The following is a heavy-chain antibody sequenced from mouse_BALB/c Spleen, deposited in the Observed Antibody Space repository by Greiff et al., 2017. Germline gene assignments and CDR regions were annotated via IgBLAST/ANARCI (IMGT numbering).Heavy chain of an antibody. CDR1: GYTFTSYV. J-gene: IGHJ3*01. V-gene: IGHV1-14*01. D-gene: IGHD2-10*01. Sequence: VQLKQSGPELVKPGASVKMSCKASGYTFTSYVMHWVKQKPGQGLEWIGYINPYNDGTKYNEKFKGKATLTSDKSSSTAYMELSSLTSEDSAVYYCAKAYYGNPAWFAYWGQGTLVTVSA. CDR3: AKAYYGNPAWFAY. CDR2: INPYNDGT.